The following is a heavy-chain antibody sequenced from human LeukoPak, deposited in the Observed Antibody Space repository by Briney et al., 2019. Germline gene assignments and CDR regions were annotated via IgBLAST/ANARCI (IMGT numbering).Heavy chain of an antibody. CDR3: ARADMAVVPVFDY. D-gene: IGHD6-19*01. CDR2: ISNSGRTI. V-gene: IGHV3-11*04. CDR1: GFTVSSNY. J-gene: IGHJ4*02. Sequence: GGSLRLSCAASGFTVSSNYMSWVRQAPGRGLEWVSYISNSGRTIYYADSVKGRFTISRDDAKNSLYLQMSSLRAEDTAIYYCARADMAVVPVFDYWGQGTLVTVSS.